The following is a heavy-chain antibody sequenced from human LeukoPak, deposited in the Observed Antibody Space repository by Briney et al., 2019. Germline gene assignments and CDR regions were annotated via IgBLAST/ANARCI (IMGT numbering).Heavy chain of an antibody. CDR1: GFTFSSYS. CDR2: FSSSSDYI. Sequence: GGSLRLSCAASGFTFSSYSMNWVRQAPGKGLEWVSSFSSSSDYIYYADSVKGRFTISRDNAKKSLYLQMNSLRAEDTAVYSCARDNLIAAAGTGFDPWGQGTLVTVSS. J-gene: IGHJ5*02. V-gene: IGHV3-21*01. CDR3: ARDNLIAAAGTGFDP. D-gene: IGHD6-13*01.